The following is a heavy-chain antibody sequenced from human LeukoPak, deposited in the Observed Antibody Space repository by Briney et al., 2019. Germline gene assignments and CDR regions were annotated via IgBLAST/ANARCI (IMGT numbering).Heavy chain of an antibody. D-gene: IGHD3-3*01. CDR3: AKDYDFWSGYSDY. J-gene: IGHJ4*02. CDR2: IWYDGSNK. CDR1: GFTFSSYG. V-gene: IGHV3-33*06. Sequence: GGSLRLSCAASGFTFSSYGMHWVRQAPGKGLEWVAVIWYDGSNKYYAGSVKGRLTISRDNSKNTLYLQMNSLRAEDTAVYYCAKDYDFWSGYSDYWGQGTLVTVSS.